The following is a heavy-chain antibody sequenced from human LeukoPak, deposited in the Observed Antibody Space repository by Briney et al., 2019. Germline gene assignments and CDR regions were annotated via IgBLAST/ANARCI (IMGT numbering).Heavy chain of an antibody. CDR2: INPNSGGT. V-gene: IGHV1-2*02. CDR1: GYTFTSYG. CDR3: ARGAPYYYYYGMDV. J-gene: IGHJ6*02. Sequence: ASVKVSCKASGYTFTSYGISWVRQAPGQGLEWMGWINPNSGGTNYAQKFQGRVTMTRDTSISTAYMELSRLRSDDTAVYYCARGAPYYYYYGMDVWGQGTTVTVSS.